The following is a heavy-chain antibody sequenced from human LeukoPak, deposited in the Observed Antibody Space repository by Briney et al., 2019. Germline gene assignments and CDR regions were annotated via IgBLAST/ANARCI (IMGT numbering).Heavy chain of an antibody. J-gene: IGHJ4*02. V-gene: IGHV4-59*01. CDR1: GGSISSYY. D-gene: IGHD3-22*01. CDR3: ARGNPGNYYDSSGYYYNFDY. Sequence: SETLSLTCTVSGGSISSYYWSWIRQPPGKGLEWIGYIYYSGSTNYNPSLKSRVTISVDTSKNQFSLKLSSVTAADTAVYYCARGNPGNYYDSSGYYYNFDYWGQGTLVTVSS. CDR2: IYYSGST.